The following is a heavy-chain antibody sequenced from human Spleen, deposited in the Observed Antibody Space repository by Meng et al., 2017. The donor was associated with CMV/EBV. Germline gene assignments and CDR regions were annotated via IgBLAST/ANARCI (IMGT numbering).Heavy chain of an antibody. D-gene: IGHD1-26*01. J-gene: IGHJ5*02. CDR3: AREVGLNWFDP. CDR2: TYYNTKWDN. Sequence: ISGDSVCSNAATWNWIRLSPSRGLEWLGRTYYNTKWDNDYAESVRGRITINADTSKNHFSLQLNSVTPEDTALYYCAREVGLNWFDPWGQGTLVTVSS. V-gene: IGHV6-1*01. CDR1: GDSVCSNAAT.